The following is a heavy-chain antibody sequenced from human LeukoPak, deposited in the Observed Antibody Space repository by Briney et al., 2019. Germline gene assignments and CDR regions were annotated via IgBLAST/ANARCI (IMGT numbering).Heavy chain of an antibody. J-gene: IGHJ5*02. CDR1: GFTFSDFY. CDR2: ISSTGSII. CDR3: AKTSIEILWFGEPWFDP. Sequence: GGSLRLSCTVSGFTFSDFYMSWIRQTPGKGLEWLSDISSTGSIISYADSVKGRFTISRDNSKNTLYLQMNSLRAEDTAVYYCAKTSIEILWFGEPWFDPWGQGTLVTVSS. V-gene: IGHV3-11*04. D-gene: IGHD3-10*01.